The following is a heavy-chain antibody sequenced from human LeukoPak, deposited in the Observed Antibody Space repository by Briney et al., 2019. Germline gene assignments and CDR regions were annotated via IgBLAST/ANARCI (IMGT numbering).Heavy chain of an antibody. V-gene: IGHV1-69*06. D-gene: IGHD3-10*01. Sequence: SAKVSCKASGGTFSSYAISWVRQAPGQGLEWMGGIIPIFGTANYAQKFQGRVTITADKSTSTAYMELSSLRSEDTAVYYCARDPYYGSGIFDYWGQGTLVTVSS. CDR2: IIPIFGTA. J-gene: IGHJ4*02. CDR3: ARDPYYGSGIFDY. CDR1: GGTFSSYA.